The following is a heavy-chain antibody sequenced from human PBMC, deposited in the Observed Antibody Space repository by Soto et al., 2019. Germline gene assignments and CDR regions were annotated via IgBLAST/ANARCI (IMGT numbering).Heavy chain of an antibody. V-gene: IGHV4-31*03. CDR1: GGSISIGDTY. CDR3: ARDAPGVAPY. D-gene: IGHD2-15*01. Sequence: QVQLQESGPGLVKPSQTLSLTCTVSGGSISIGDTYLNWIRQHPEKALGWMGYINYRGTTNYNPALKSRILISIDTSKNQFSLRLTSVTAADTAVYYCARDAPGVAPYWGQGTLVTVSS. CDR2: INYRGTT. J-gene: IGHJ4*02.